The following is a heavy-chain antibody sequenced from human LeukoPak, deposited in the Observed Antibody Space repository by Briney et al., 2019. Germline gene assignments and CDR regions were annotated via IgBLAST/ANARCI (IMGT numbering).Heavy chain of an antibody. CDR2: INPNSGGT. J-gene: IGHJ2*01. CDR1: GYTFTGYY. D-gene: IGHD2-2*03. V-gene: IGHV1-2*02. CDR3: ARDGYCSSTSCPPYFDL. Sequence: GASVKVSCKASGYTFTGYYMHWVRQAPGQGLEWMGWINPNSGGTNYAQKFQGRVTMTRDTSISTAYMELSRLRSDDTAVYYCARDGYCSSTSCPPYFDLWGRGTLVTVSS.